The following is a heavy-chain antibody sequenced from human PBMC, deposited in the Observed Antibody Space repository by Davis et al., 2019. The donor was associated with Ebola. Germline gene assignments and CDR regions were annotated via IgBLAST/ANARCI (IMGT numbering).Heavy chain of an antibody. J-gene: IGHJ6*02. CDR1: GLTVSDNY. Sequence: GESLKISCAASGLTVSDNYMNWVRQAPGKGLEWVSLMQSDGTTYYADSAKGRFTLSIDNSKNTLYLQMNSLRAEDTAVYYCAKEGVSVTALYKERWYYFYGMDVWGQGTTVTVSS. V-gene: IGHV3-66*01. CDR3: AKEGVSVTALYKERWYYFYGMDV. CDR2: MQSDGTT. D-gene: IGHD2-21*02.